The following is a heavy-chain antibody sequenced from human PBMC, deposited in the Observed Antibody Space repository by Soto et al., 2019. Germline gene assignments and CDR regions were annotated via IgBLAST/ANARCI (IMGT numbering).Heavy chain of an antibody. CDR3: ARPLYSYGPMDV. Sequence: QVQLQESGPGLVKPSETLPLTCTVSAGSVSSGSYYWSWVRQPPGKGLGWIGYIYYSGSTTYNPALNGRVTMAVDTSTNQFSLKLSSVTAADTAVYYCARPLYSYGPMDVWGQWTTGTVSS. CDR1: AGSVSSGSYY. J-gene: IGHJ6*02. V-gene: IGHV4-61*01. D-gene: IGHD5-18*01. CDR2: IYYSGST.